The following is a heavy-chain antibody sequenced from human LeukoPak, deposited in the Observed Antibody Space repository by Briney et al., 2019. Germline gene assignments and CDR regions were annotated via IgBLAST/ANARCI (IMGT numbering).Heavy chain of an antibody. V-gene: IGHV3-23*01. Sequence: PGGSLRLSCAASGFTFSSYAMSWVRQAPGKGLEWVSAISGSGGSTYYADSVKGRFTISRDKSKNTLYLQMNSLRAEDTAVYYCAKDNGPVLRYFDWLLYYFDYWGQGTLVTVSS. CDR3: AKDNGPVLRYFDWLLYYFDY. J-gene: IGHJ4*02. D-gene: IGHD3-9*01. CDR1: GFTFSSYA. CDR2: ISGSGGST.